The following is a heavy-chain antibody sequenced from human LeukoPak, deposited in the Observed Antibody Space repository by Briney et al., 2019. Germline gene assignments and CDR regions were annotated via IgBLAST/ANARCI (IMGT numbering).Heavy chain of an antibody. CDR1: GGSISSYY. CDR3: ASRAFSSGYYYFDY. J-gene: IGHJ4*02. CDR2: IYYSGST. V-gene: IGHV4-59*08. D-gene: IGHD3-22*01. Sequence: SETLSLTCTVSGGSISSYYWSWIRQPPGKGLEWIGYIYYSGSTNYNPSLKSRVTISVDTSKNQFSLKLSSVTVAATAVYYCASRAFSSGYYYFDYWGQGTLVTVSS.